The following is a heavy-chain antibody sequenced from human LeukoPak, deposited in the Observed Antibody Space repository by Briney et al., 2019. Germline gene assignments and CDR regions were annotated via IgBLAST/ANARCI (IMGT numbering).Heavy chain of an antibody. CDR3: ATQPYGDYEE. Sequence: GGSLRLSCAASGFTVSSNYTSWVRQAPGKGLEWVSVIYSGGSTYYADSVKGRFTISRDNSKNTLYLQMNSLRAEDTAVYYCATQPYGDYEEWGQGTLVTVPS. J-gene: IGHJ4*02. D-gene: IGHD4-17*01. V-gene: IGHV3-53*01. CDR1: GFTVSSNY. CDR2: IYSGGST.